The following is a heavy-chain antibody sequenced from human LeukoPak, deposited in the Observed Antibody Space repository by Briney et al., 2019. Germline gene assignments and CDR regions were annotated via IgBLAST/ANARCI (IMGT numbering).Heavy chain of an antibody. D-gene: IGHD4-17*01. J-gene: IGHJ1*01. V-gene: IGHV4-4*07. CDR3: ASDYGDYAEYFQH. Sequence: PSETLSLTCTVSGGSISSYYWSWIRQPAGKGLEWIGRIYTSGSTNYNPSLKSRVTMSVDTSQNQFSLKLSSVPAADTAVYYCASDYGDYAEYFQHWGQGTLVTVSS. CDR1: GGSISSYY. CDR2: IYTSGST.